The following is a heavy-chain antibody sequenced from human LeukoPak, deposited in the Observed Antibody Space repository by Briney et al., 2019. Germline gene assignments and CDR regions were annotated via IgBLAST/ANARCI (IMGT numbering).Heavy chain of an antibody. CDR2: IIPIFGTA. CDR3: ARDLKEEKDCGGDCYGPWGERPSSFDI. D-gene: IGHD2-21*01. J-gene: IGHJ3*02. Sequence: SVKVSCKASGGTFSSYAISWVRQAPGQGLEWMGGIIPIFGTANYAQKFQGRVTITADESTSTAYMELSSLRSEDTAVYYCARDLKEEKDCGGDCYGPWGERPSSFDIWGQGTMVTVSS. CDR1: GGTFSSYA. V-gene: IGHV1-69*13.